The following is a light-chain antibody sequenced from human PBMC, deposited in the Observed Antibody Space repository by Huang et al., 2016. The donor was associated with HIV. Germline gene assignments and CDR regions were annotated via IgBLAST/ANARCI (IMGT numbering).Light chain of an antibody. CDR1: QIVSSH. Sequence: ETVMTQSPVTLSVSPGDRASLSCRSSQIVSSHLAWYQQKPGQAPRRLIYAASTRATGVPASFRGSGARTEFTLTISTLQSEDSAVYYCQQYNDFRSTFGPGTRVEIK. V-gene: IGKV3-15*01. CDR3: QQYNDFRST. CDR2: AAS. J-gene: IGKJ3*01.